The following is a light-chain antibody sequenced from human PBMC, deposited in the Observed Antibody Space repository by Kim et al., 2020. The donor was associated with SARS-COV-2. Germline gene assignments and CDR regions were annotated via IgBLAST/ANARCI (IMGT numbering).Light chain of an antibody. V-gene: IGLV2-14*03. J-gene: IGLJ1*01. CDR3: SSYRSVNTYV. CDR1: SSDVGAYDY. CDR2: DVI. Sequence: GHSITNSCTGTSSDVGAYDYVSWYQQYPGKAPKLIIYDVIKRPSGVSDRFSGSKSGNTASLTISGLQAEDEADYYCSSYRSVNTYVFGTGTKVTVL.